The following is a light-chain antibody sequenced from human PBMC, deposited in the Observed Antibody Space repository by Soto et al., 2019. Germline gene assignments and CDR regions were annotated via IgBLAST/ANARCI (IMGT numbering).Light chain of an antibody. CDR2: DAS. CDR1: QSVSSY. Sequence: EIVLTQSPATLSLSPGERATLSCRASQSVSSYLAWYQQKPCQAPRLLIYDASNRATGIPARFSGIGSGTDFTLTISSLEPEDFAVYYCQQRSNWPKWTFGQGTKLEIK. J-gene: IGKJ1*01. V-gene: IGKV3-11*01. CDR3: QQRSNWPKWT.